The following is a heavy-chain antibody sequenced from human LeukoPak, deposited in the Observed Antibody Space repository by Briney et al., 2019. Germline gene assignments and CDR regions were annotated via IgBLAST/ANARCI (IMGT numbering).Heavy chain of an antibody. J-gene: IGHJ4*02. D-gene: IGHD3-22*01. CDR1: GFTFSSYG. Sequence: GGSLRLSCAASGFTFSSYGMHWVRQAPGKGLEWVAVISCDGSNKYYADSVKGRFTISRDNSKNTLYLQMNSLRAEDTAVYYCAKDIEVYYYDSRGGDYWGQGTLVTVSS. CDR3: AKDIEVYYYDSRGGDY. V-gene: IGHV3-30*18. CDR2: ISCDGSNK.